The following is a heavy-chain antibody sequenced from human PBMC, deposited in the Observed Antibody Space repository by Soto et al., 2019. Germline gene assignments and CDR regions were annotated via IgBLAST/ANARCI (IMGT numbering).Heavy chain of an antibody. Sequence: SETLSLTCTVSGGSISSYYWSWIRQPPGKGLEWIGYVHDSWSSHYNPSLKSRVSISLDTSKNQFSLKLTSVTAADTAVYYCARRYGGNFDYWGQGTLVTVSS. CDR2: VHDSWSS. J-gene: IGHJ4*02. V-gene: IGHV4-59*01. CDR1: GGSISSYY. CDR3: ARRYGGNFDY. D-gene: IGHD1-26*01.